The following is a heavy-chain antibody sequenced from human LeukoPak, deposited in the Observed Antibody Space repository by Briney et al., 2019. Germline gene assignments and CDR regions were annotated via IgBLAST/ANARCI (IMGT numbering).Heavy chain of an antibody. Sequence: PSETLSLACTVSGGSISSSNNCWGWSRQPPGKGLEWIGSFYYSEYTHYNPSLKSRVTMSVDTSKNQFSLRLSSVTAADTAVYYCVRHEQWLIRDFWGQGTLVTVSS. CDR1: GGSISSSNNC. CDR2: FYYSEYT. J-gene: IGHJ4*02. CDR3: VRHEQWLIRDF. V-gene: IGHV4-39*01. D-gene: IGHD6-19*01.